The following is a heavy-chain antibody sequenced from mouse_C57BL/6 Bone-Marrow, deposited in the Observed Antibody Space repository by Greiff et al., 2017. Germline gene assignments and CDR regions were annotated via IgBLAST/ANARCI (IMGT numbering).Heavy chain of an antibody. CDR2: ISAGGSYT. D-gene: IGHD1-1*01. J-gene: IGHJ3*01. Sequence: EVKVVESGGGLVKPGGSLKLSCAASGFTFSSYAMSWVRQTPEKRLEWVATISAGGSYTYYPDNVKGRFTISRDNAKNNLYLQMSHLKSEDTAMYYCARDLYGSSYQFAYWGQGTLVTVSA. CDR1: GFTFSSYA. V-gene: IGHV5-4*01. CDR3: ARDLYGSSYQFAY.